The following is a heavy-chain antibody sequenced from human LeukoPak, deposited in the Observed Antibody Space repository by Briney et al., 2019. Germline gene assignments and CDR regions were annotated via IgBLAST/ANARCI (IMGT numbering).Heavy chain of an antibody. CDR2: LYNSGST. CDR1: GGSISSYY. J-gene: IGHJ4*02. CDR3: ARAGGGYSYDY. V-gene: IGHV4-59*01. D-gene: IGHD5-18*01. Sequence: PSETLSLTCTVSGGSISSYYWSWLRQAPGKGLEWIGYLYNSGSTNYNPSLKSRVTISADTSKNQISLKLSSVTAADTAVYYCARAGGGYSYDYWGQGTLVTVSS.